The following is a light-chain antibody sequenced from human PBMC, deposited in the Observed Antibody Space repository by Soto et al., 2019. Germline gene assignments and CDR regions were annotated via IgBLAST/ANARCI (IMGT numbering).Light chain of an antibody. CDR1: QSVLYSSNNKNY. V-gene: IGKV4-1*01. CDR3: QQCYSTPRT. J-gene: IGKJ4*01. Sequence: DIVMTQSPDSLAVSLGERATINCKSSQSVLYSSNNKNYLAWYQQKPGQPPKLLIYWASTRESGVPDRFSGSGSGPDFTLTISSLQAEDVAVYYCQQCYSTPRTFGGGTKVEIK. CDR2: WAS.